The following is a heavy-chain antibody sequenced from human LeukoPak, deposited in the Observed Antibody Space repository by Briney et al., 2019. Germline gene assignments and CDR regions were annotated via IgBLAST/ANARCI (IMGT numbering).Heavy chain of an antibody. Sequence: SETLSLTCTVSGGSISTISSSTDYWGWIRQAPGKGLEWIGSLFYGENSHYNPSLKSRATLSVDTSNNQFSLKLTSVTAADAAVYSCARQLPTAAADTRGYFDYWGQGTVVTVSS. CDR1: GGSISTISSSTDY. CDR3: ARQLPTAAADTRGYFDY. V-gene: IGHV4-39*01. D-gene: IGHD6-25*01. CDR2: LFYGENS. J-gene: IGHJ4*02.